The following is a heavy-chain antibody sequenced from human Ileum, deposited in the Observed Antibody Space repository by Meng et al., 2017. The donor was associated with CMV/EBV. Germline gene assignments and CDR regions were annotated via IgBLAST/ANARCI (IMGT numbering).Heavy chain of an antibody. CDR3: ARGPYSSSWSSFDY. CDR1: RGSISSDY. CDR2: IYTSGST. D-gene: IGHD6-13*01. V-gene: IGHV4-4*07. J-gene: IGHJ4*02. Sequence: QGRLPESGPGLGKPSGTLSLTCTVSRGSISSDYWSWIRQPAGKGLEWIGRIYTSGSTNYNPSLKSRVTMSVDTSKTQFSLKLSSVTAADTAVYYCARGPYSSSWSSFDYWGQGTLVTVSS.